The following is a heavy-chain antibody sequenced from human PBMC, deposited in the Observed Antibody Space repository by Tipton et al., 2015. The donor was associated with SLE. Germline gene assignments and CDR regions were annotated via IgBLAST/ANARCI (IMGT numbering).Heavy chain of an antibody. J-gene: IGHJ1*01. Sequence: GSLRLSCAASGFPVSSSYISWVRQAPGKGLELVSVFYRDFMEYYADSAKGRFTISRDNSKNTLYVQMNSLRAEDTAVYYCARDPWERLNGWYFQHWGQGTLVAVSS. CDR3: ARDPWERLNGWYFQH. CDR1: GFPVSSSY. D-gene: IGHD1-26*01. V-gene: IGHV3-66*02. CDR2: FYRDFME.